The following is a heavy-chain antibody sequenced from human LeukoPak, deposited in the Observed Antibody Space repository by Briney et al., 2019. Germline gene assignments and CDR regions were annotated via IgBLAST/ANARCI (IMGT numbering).Heavy chain of an antibody. V-gene: IGHV1-8*01. Sequence: ASVKVSCKASGYTFTSYDINWVRQATGQGLEWMGWMNPNSGNTGYAQKFQGRVTMTRNTSISTAYMELSSLRSEDTAVYYCARGPTVTTSQALFYWGQGTLVTVSS. D-gene: IGHD4-11*01. J-gene: IGHJ4*02. CDR3: ARGPTVTTSQALFY. CDR1: GYTFTSYD. CDR2: MNPNSGNT.